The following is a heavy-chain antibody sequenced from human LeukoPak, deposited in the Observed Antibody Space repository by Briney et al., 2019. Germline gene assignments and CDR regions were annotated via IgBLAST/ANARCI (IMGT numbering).Heavy chain of an antibody. J-gene: IGHJ4*02. CDR3: VIDTKYDSSSYYDY. CDR2: ISATGVNT. CDR1: EFTFSSYA. V-gene: IGHV3-64D*09. Sequence: GGSLRLSCSASEFTFSSYAMNWLRQAPGKGLEYVSGISATGVNTYNADSVKGRFTISRDNSKNTLYLQMSSLRAEDTAVYYCVIDTKYDSSSYYDYWGQGTLVTVSS. D-gene: IGHD3-22*01.